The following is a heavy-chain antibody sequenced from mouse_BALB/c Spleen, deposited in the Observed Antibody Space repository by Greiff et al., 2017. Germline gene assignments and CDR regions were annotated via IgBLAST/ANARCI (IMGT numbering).Heavy chain of an antibody. V-gene: IGHV5-17*02. D-gene: IGHD3-3*01. Sequence: EVKLVESGGGLVQPGGSRKLSCAASGFTFSSFGMHWVRQAPEKGLEWVAYISSGSSTIYYADTVKGRFTISRDNPKYTLFLQMTSLRSEDTAMYYCARWGAGNFDYWGQGTTLTVSS. J-gene: IGHJ2*01. CDR2: ISSGSSTI. CDR3: ARWGAGNFDY. CDR1: GFTFSSFG.